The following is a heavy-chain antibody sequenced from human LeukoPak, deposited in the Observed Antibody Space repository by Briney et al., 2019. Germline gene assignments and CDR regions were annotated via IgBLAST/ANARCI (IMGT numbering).Heavy chain of an antibody. CDR2: ISAYNGNT. J-gene: IGHJ4*02. CDR1: GYIFTTYG. V-gene: IGHV1-18*01. CDR3: ARGTYSDY. Sequence: ASVKVSCKASGYIFTTYGISWVRQAPGQGLEWIGWISAYNGNTYYAQKVQGRVTVTTDTSTSTAYLELRSLRSDDTAVYYCARGTYSDYWGQGTLVTVSS.